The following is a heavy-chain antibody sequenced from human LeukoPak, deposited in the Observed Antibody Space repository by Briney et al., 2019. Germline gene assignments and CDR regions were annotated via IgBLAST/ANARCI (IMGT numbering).Heavy chain of an antibody. Sequence: PGGSLRLSCAASGFTFSSYWMHWVRQAPGKGLVWVSRINSDGSSTSYADSVKGRFTISRDNAKNTLYLQMNSLRAEDTAVYYCARCDYYHYGMDVWGQGTTVTVSS. CDR3: ARCDYYHYGMDV. CDR1: GFTFSSYW. J-gene: IGHJ6*02. V-gene: IGHV3-74*01. CDR2: INSDGSST.